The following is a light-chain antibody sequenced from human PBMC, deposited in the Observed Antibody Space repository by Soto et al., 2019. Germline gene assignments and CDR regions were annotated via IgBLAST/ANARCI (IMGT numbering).Light chain of an antibody. CDR1: QTIRGL. CDR2: DTS. V-gene: IGKV3-11*01. Sequence: EIVMTRAPVTLALSPGERATLSCRASQTIRGLLAWYQHRPGQAPRLIIYDTSNRATGIPARFSGSGSGTDFTLTISRLEPADFGVYYCQQRHNWPITCGQGTRLEIK. CDR3: QQRHNWPIT. J-gene: IGKJ5*01.